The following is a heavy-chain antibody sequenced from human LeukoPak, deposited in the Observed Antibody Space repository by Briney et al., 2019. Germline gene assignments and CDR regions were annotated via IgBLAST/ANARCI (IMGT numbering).Heavy chain of an antibody. D-gene: IGHD6-13*01. CDR1: GYSFTSYW. V-gene: IGHV5-51*01. Sequence: GESLKISCKGSGYSFTSYWIGWVRQMPGKGLEWMGIIYPGDSDTRYSPSFQGQVTISADKSISTAYLQWSGLKASDTAMYYCARQLKDRNSSSWYYYYYMDVWGNGTTVTVSS. CDR2: IYPGDSDT. J-gene: IGHJ6*03. CDR3: ARQLKDRNSSSWYYYYYMDV.